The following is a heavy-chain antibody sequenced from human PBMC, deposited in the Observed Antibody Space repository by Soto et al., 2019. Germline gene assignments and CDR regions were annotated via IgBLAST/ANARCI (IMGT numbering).Heavy chain of an antibody. CDR1: GYTFNGYA. J-gene: IGHJ6*03. D-gene: IGHD2-21*02. CDR2: INAGNGHT. V-gene: IGHV1-3*01. CDR3: ARGLMTYYYYYMDV. Sequence: ASVKVSCKASGYTFNGYAMHWVRQAPGQRLEWMGWINAGNGHTKYSQKFQGRVAITRDTSASTSYMELSSLRSEDTAVYYCARGLMTYYYYYMDVWGKGTTVTVSS.